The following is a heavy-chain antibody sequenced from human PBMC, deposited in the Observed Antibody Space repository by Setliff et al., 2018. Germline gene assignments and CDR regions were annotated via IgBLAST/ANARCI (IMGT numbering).Heavy chain of an antibody. CDR1: GFTFSSYA. V-gene: IGHV3-23*01. D-gene: IGHD7-27*01. CDR3: AKDLTQSDY. J-gene: IGHJ4*02. CDR2: ISGSGGST. Sequence: PGGSLRLSCAASGFTFSSYAMSWVRQAPGKGLEWVSAISGSGGSTYYADSVKGRFTISRDNAKNSVYLQVNSLRAEDTAVYYCAKDLTQSDYWGQGTLVTVSS.